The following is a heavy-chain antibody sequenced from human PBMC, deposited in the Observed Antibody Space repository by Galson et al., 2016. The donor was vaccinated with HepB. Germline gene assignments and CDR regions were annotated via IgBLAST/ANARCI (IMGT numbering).Heavy chain of an antibody. Sequence: SETLSLSCTVSGDSISNVGRHWGWFRQSPEMGLEYIGSIHSSGTSYYNPSLKSRVTISVDTSKNQFSLKLSSVTAADTAVYYCATGDNGFDYWGHGTTATVSS. CDR1: GDSISNVGRH. J-gene: IGHJ3*01. D-gene: IGHD2-21*01. V-gene: IGHV4-39*07. CDR2: IHSSGTS. CDR3: ATGDNGFDY.